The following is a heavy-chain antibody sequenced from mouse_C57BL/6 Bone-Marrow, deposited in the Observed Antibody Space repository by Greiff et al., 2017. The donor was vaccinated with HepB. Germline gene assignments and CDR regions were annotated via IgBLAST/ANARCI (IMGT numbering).Heavy chain of an antibody. D-gene: IGHD2-3*01. V-gene: IGHV1-26*01. Sequence: EVKLMESGPELVKPGASVKISCKASGYTFTDYYMNWVKQSHGKSLEWIGDINPNNGGTSYNQKFKGKATLTVDKSSSTAYMELRSLTSEDSAVYYCARGIDGYYPTFDYWGQGATLTDSP. CDR3: ARGIDGYYPTFDY. J-gene: IGHJ2*01. CDR2: INPNNGGT. CDR1: GYTFTDYY.